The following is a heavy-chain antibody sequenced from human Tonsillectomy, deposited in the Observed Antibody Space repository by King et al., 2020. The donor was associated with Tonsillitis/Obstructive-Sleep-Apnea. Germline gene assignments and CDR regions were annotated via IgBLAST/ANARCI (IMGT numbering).Heavy chain of an antibody. D-gene: IGHD3-3*01. Sequence: VQLVQSGGGLAQPGGSLRLSCAASGFDFSHYAMNWVRQAPGKGLEWGSTISGAGGSTYYADSVKGRFSISRDNSRNTLSLHRSSLGAGDTAIYYCAKSQGFLEWPSALDFWGQGTLVTVSS. V-gene: IGHV3-23*04. J-gene: IGHJ4*02. CDR3: AKSQGFLEWPSALDF. CDR1: GFDFSHYA. CDR2: ISGAGGST.